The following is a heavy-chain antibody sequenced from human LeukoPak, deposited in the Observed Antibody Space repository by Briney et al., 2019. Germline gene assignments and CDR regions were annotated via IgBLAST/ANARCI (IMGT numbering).Heavy chain of an antibody. D-gene: IGHD6-19*01. V-gene: IGHV1-18*01. Sequence: ASVKVSCKASGYTFRNYGISWVRQAPGQGLGWMGWISPYNGNTNQAQNLQGRVTMTTDTSTGTAYMELRSLRSDDTAVYYCARGGRERYSSGWTDAFDIWGQGTMVTVSS. CDR1: GYTFRNYG. CDR3: ARGGRERYSSGWTDAFDI. CDR2: ISPYNGNT. J-gene: IGHJ3*02.